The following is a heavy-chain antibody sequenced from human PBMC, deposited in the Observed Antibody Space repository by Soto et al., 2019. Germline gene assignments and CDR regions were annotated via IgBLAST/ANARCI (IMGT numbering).Heavy chain of an antibody. CDR2: IYWDDDK. J-gene: IGHJ5*02. CDR1: GFSLSTSGVG. CDR3: ARVVVVPAAIDSWFDP. Sequence: QITLKESGPPLVKPTQALTLTCTFSGFSLSTSGVGVGWIRQPPGKALEWLALIYWDDDKRYSPSLKSRLTITKDPSKSQVVLTLTNMDPVDTATYYCARVVVVPAAIDSWFDPWGQGTLVTVSS. V-gene: IGHV2-5*02. D-gene: IGHD2-2*01.